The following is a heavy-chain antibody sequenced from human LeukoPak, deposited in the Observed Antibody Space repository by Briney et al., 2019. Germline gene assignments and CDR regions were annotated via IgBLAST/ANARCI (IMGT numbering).Heavy chain of an antibody. CDR2: IGGSGVTT. V-gene: IGHV3-23*01. Sequence: PGGSLRLSCAASGFTFSSYAMSWVRQAPGKGLDWVSSIGGSGVTTNYADSVKGRFTISRDNSKSMLYVQMNSLRAEDTAVYYCAKSTSFYLDSWGQGTLVTVSS. CDR1: GFTFSSYA. J-gene: IGHJ4*02. CDR3: AKSTSFYLDS.